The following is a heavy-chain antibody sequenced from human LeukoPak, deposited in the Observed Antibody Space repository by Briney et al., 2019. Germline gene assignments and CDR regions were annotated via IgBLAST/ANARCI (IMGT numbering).Heavy chain of an antibody. CDR2: IHYSGST. CDR1: GFTFSSYC. D-gene: IGHD3-16*01. V-gene: IGHV4-59*12. Sequence: AGSLTLSCAVSGFTFSSYCMNWVRQPPGKGLEWIGSIHYSGSTFYNPSLKSRVTVSVDTSKNQFSLRLSSVTAADTAVYYCARRGSGLNWFDPWGQGTLVTVSS. CDR3: ARRGSGLNWFDP. J-gene: IGHJ5*02.